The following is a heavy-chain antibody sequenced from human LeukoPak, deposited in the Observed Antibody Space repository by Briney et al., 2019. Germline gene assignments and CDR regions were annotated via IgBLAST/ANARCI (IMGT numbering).Heavy chain of an antibody. J-gene: IGHJ4*02. CDR2: ISSSSSTI. CDR1: GFTFSSYS. Sequence: GGSLRLSCAASGFTFSSYSMNWVRQAPGKGLEWVSYISSSSSTIYYADSVKGRFTISRDNAKNSLYLQMNSLRAEDTAVHYCARDLDYYDSSGYYGHWGQGTLVTVSS. CDR3: ARDLDYYDSSGYYGH. V-gene: IGHV3-48*01. D-gene: IGHD3-22*01.